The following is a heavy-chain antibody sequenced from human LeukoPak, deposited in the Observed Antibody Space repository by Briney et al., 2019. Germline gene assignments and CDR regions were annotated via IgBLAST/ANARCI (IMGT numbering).Heavy chain of an antibody. V-gene: IGHV1-46*01. Sequence: ASVKVSCKASGYTFTTYHMHWVRQAPGQGLEWMGIMHPSGGSTRFAQKFQGRVTMTSDTSTSTVYLEVSSLRSEDTAVYFCARDLDGAWSIDYWGQGTLVTVSS. CDR3: ARDLDGAWSIDY. CDR2: MHPSGGST. CDR1: GYTFTTYH. D-gene: IGHD4/OR15-4a*01. J-gene: IGHJ4*02.